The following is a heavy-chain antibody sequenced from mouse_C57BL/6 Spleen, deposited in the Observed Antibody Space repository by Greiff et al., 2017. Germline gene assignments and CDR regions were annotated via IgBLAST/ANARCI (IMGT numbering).Heavy chain of an antibody. J-gene: IGHJ3*01. V-gene: IGHV1-64*01. Sequence: QVQLQQPGAELVKPGASVKLSCKASGYTFTSYWMHWVKQRPGQGLEWIGMIHPNTGSTNYNEKFKSKATLTVDKSSSTAYMKLSSLTSEDSAVYYCASKDYSNFLFAYWGEEALVTVSA. D-gene: IGHD2-5*01. CDR1: GYTFTSYW. CDR2: IHPNTGST. CDR3: ASKDYSNFLFAY.